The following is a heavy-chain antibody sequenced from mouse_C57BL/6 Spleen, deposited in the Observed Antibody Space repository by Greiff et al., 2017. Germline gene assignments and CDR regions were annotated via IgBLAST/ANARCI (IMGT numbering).Heavy chain of an antibody. D-gene: IGHD1-1*01. CDR1: GYTFTSYW. J-gene: IGHJ2*01. V-gene: IGHV1-69*01. CDR3: ATLLRSYFDY. Sequence: QVQLQQPGAELVMPGASVKLSCKASGYTFTSYWMHWVKQRPGQGLEWIGEIDPSDSYTNYNQKFKGKSTLTVDKSSSTAYMQLSSLTSEDSAVYYCATLLRSYFDYWGQGTTLTVSS. CDR2: IDPSDSYT.